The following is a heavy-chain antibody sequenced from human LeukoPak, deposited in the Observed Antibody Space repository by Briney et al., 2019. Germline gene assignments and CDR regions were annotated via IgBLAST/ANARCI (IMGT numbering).Heavy chain of an antibody. J-gene: IGHJ4*02. CDR2: INPNSGGT. CDR1: RGTFDSYG. V-gene: IGHV1-2*02. D-gene: IGHD1-26*01. Sequence: ASVKVSCKAPRGTFDSYGISWVRQAPGQGLEWMGWINPNSGGTNYAQKFQGRVTMTRDTSISTAYMELSRLRSDDTAVYYCAKTSGSSFDYWGQGTLVTVSS. CDR3: AKTSGSSFDY.